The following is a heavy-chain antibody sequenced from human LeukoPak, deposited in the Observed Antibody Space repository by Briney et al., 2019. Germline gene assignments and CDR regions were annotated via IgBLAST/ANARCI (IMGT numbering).Heavy chain of an antibody. J-gene: IGHJ4*02. CDR3: ARVFNTVGFDY. CDR1: GFTFSSYW. V-gene: IGHV3-7*01. Sequence: GGSLRLSCAASGFTFSSYWMTWVRQAPGKGLEWVASIEPDGGEKFSVDSVKGRFTNSRDNARNSLDLQMNSLRAEDTAVYYCARVFNTVGFDYWGQGILVTVSS. D-gene: IGHD4-23*01. CDR2: IEPDGGEK.